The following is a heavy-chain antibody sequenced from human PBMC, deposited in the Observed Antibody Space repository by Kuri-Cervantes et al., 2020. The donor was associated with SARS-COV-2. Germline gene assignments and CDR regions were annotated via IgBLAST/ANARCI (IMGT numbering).Heavy chain of an antibody. J-gene: IGHJ5*02. CDR1: GYSFTSYW. V-gene: IGHV5-51*01. CDR3: ARWEIRFLGSWFDP. CDR2: IYPGDSDT. Sequence: GGSLRHSCKGSGYSFTSYWIGWVRQMPGKGLEWMGIIYPGDSDTRYSPSFQGQVTISADKSISTAYLQWSSLKASDTAMYYCARWEIRFLGSWFDPWGQGTLVTVSS. D-gene: IGHD3-3*01.